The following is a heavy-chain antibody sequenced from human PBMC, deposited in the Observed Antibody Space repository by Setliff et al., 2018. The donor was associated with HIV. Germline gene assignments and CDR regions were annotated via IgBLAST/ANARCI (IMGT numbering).Heavy chain of an antibody. CDR3: ARGVNFDY. D-gene: IGHD3-3*01. Sequence: PSETLSLTCSVSGGSFSGYYWSWIRQPPGKGLEWIGYIYIYNSGRTNYNPSLTSRVTISADTSRNQFSLKLTSVTAADTAIYYCARGVNFDYWGQGTQVTVSS. J-gene: IGHJ4*02. V-gene: IGHV4-59*01. CDR1: GGSFSGYY. CDR2: IYIYNSGRT.